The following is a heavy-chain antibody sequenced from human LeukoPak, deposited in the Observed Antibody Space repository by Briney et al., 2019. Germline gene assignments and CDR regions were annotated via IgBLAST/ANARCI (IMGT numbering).Heavy chain of an antibody. CDR1: GFTFNNAW. D-gene: IGHD7-27*01. J-gene: IGHJ4*02. CDR3: TTVGGLGFSNWGE. Sequence: GGSLRLSCAAYGFTFNNAWMNWVRQAPGKVLEWVGRIKSKTDGGTTDYAAPVKGRFTISRDDSKNTLYLQMNSLKSEDTAVYYCTTVGGLGFSNWGEWGQGTLVTVSS. V-gene: IGHV3-15*07. CDR2: IKSKTDGGTT.